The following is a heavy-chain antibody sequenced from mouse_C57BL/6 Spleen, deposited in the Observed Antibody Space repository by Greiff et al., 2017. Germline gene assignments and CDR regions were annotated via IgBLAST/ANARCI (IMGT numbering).Heavy chain of an antibody. V-gene: IGHV5-6*01. CDR3: ARHDYYSNFDY. CDR1: GFTFSSYG. Sequence: EVMLVESGGDLVKPGGSLKLSCAASGFTFSSYGMSWVRQTPDKRLEWVATISSGGSYTYYPDSVKGRFTISRDNAKNTLYLQMSSLKSEDTAMYYCARHDYYSNFDYWGQGTTLTVSS. D-gene: IGHD2-5*01. CDR2: ISSGGSYT. J-gene: IGHJ2*01.